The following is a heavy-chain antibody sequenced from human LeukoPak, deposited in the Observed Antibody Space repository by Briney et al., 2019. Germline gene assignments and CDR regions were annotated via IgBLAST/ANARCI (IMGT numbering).Heavy chain of an antibody. J-gene: IGHJ4*02. CDR2: INPNSGGT. CDR3: ARETTTLDY. V-gene: IGHV1/OR15-1*01. Sequence: ASVKVSCKASGYIFTDYYMHWVRQAPGQELGWMGRINPNSGGTNYAQKFQGRVTMTRDTSISTAYTELNSLRAEDTAVYYCARETTTLDYWGQGTLVTVSS. CDR1: GYIFTDYY. D-gene: IGHD1-26*01.